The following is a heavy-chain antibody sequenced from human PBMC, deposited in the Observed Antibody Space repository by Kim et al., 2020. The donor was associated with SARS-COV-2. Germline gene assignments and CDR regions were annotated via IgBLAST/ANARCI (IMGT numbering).Heavy chain of an antibody. Sequence: ASVKVSCKESGYIFTNYYMHWVRQAPGQGLEWLGIINPTGGSTTYAQQFQGRLTMSRDTSRSLVYMEMTSLRSEDTAVYFCVRDLGLRFLDYNGLDVWGQ. D-gene: IGHD3-3*01. CDR1: GYIFTNYY. CDR3: VRDLGLRFLDYNGLDV. J-gene: IGHJ6*02. V-gene: IGHV1-46*03. CDR2: INPTGGST.